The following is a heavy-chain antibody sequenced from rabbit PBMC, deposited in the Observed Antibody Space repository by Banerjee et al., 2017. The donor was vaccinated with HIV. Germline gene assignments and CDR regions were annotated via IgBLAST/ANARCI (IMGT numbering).Heavy chain of an antibody. Sequence: QEQLEESGGDLVKPGASLTLTCKASGFSFSSGYDICWVRQAPGKGLEWIACINTNSGNTVYATWAKGRFTISRTSSTTVALQMTSLTAADTATYFCARRSGWGDSLWGQGTLVTVS. CDR2: INTNSGNT. J-gene: IGHJ3*01. CDR1: GFSFSSGYD. CDR3: ARRSGWGDSL. V-gene: IGHV1S45*01. D-gene: IGHD4-1*01.